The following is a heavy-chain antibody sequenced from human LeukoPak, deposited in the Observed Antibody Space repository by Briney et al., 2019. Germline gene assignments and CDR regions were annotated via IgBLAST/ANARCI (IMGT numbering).Heavy chain of an antibody. D-gene: IGHD3-10*01. J-gene: IGHJ4*02. CDR2: INSDGSTT. CDR1: GFTFSSYW. Sequence: GGSLRLSCVASGFTFSSYWMHWVRQAPGKGLVWVSRINSDGSTTTYADSVKGRFTISRDNAKNTLYLQTNSLRAEDTAVYYCARNANPPGDYWGQGTLVTVSS. V-gene: IGHV3-74*01. CDR3: ARNANPPGDY.